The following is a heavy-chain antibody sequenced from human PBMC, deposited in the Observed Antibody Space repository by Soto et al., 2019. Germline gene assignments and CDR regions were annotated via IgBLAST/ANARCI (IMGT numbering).Heavy chain of an antibody. CDR1: GGSISSSSYY. CDR3: ARSRPTVDDFWSGYYKYYYYGMDV. CDR2: IYYSGST. J-gene: IGHJ6*02. Sequence: SETLSLTCTVSGGSISSSSYYWGWIRQPPGKGLEWIGSIYYSGSTYYNPSLKSRVTISVDTSKNQFSLKLSSVTAADTAVYYCARSRPTVDDFWSGYYKYYYYGMDVWGQGTTVTVSS. D-gene: IGHD3-3*01. V-gene: IGHV4-39*01.